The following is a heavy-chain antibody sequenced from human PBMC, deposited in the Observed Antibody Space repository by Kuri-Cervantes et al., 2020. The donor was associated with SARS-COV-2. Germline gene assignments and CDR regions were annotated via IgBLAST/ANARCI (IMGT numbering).Heavy chain of an antibody. CDR2: ISGSGGST. Sequence: GGSLRLSCAASGVTFSSYAMSWVRQAPGKGLEWVSAISGSGGSTYYADSVKGRFTISRDNSKNTLYLQMNSLRAEDTAVYYCAKDSIVVVVPAAEDYWGQGTLVTVSS. D-gene: IGHD2-2*01. J-gene: IGHJ4*02. CDR1: GVTFSSYA. V-gene: IGHV3-23*01. CDR3: AKDSIVVVVPAAEDY.